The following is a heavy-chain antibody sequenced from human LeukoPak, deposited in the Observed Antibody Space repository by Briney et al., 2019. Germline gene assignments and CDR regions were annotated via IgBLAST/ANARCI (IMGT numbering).Heavy chain of an antibody. V-gene: IGHV4-39*01. CDR2: IYYSGST. J-gene: IGHJ4*02. Sequence: ASETLSLTCTVSGGSISSSSYYWGWIRQPPGKGLEWIGSIYYSGSTYYNPFLKSRVTISVDTSKNQFSLKLSSATAADTAVYYCARASPIRLDYWGQGTLVTVSS. D-gene: IGHD2-2*02. CDR1: GGSISSSSYY. CDR3: ARASPIRLDY.